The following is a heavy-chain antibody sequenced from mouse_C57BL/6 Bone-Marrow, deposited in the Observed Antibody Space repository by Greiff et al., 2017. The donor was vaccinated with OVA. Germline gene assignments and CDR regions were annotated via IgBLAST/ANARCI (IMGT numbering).Heavy chain of an antibody. V-gene: IGHV7-3*01. CDR3: ARYKGGVAVEYFDY. CDR2: IRNKPNGSTT. D-gene: IGHD1-1*02. Sequence: EVKLVESGGGLVQPGASLSLSCAASGFTFTNYYMSWVRQPPGQALEWLAFIRNKPNGSTTEYSASVKGRFTISRDTSQIILYLQMNALRAEDSATYYCARYKGGVAVEYFDYWGKGTALTVSS. J-gene: IGHJ2*01. CDR1: GFTFTNYY.